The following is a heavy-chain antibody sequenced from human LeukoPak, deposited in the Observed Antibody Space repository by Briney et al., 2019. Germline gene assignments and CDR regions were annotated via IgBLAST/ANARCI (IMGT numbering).Heavy chain of an antibody. CDR2: IVVGSGDS. CDR1: GFTFSSSA. CDR3: AAATRGASVNYYYMDV. Sequence: SVKVSCKASGFTFSSSALQWVRQARGQRLEWLGWIVVGSGDSDYAQRFQDRVTFTRDMSTNTAYMELTRLRSEDTAIYYCAAATRGASVNYYYMDVWGKGTTVTISS. J-gene: IGHJ6*03. V-gene: IGHV1-58*01. D-gene: IGHD2-15*01.